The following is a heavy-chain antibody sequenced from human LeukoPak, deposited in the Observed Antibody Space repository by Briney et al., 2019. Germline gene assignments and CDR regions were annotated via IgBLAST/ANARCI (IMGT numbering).Heavy chain of an antibody. Sequence: ASVKVSCKASGYSFIGYYMHWVRQAPGQGLEWMGWINPNSGGTNYAQKLQGRVTMTTDTSTSTAYMELRSLRSDDTAVYYCALESPRYDFWSGSPDPFDYWGQGTLVTVSS. D-gene: IGHD3-3*01. CDR1: GYSFIGYY. J-gene: IGHJ4*02. V-gene: IGHV1-2*02. CDR2: INPNSGGT. CDR3: ALESPRYDFWSGSPDPFDY.